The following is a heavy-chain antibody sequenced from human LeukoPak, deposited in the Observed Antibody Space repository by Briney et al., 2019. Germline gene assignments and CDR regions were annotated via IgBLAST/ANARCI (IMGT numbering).Heavy chain of an antibody. D-gene: IGHD3-3*01. CDR2: FDPEDGET. Sequence: ASVKVSCKVSGYTLTELSMHWVRQAPGKGLEWMGGFDPEDGETIYAQKFQGRVIMTEDTSTDTAYMELSSLRSEDTAVYYCATRRFLEWLLYYWGQGTLVTVSS. CDR1: GYTLTELS. V-gene: IGHV1-24*01. CDR3: ATRRFLEWLLYY. J-gene: IGHJ4*02.